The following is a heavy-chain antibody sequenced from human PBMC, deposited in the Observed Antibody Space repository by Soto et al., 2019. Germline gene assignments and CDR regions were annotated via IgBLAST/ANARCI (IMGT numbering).Heavy chain of an antibody. CDR2: ISAHNGNT. V-gene: IGHV1-18*01. D-gene: IGHD1-1*01. J-gene: IGHJ4*02. CDR3: ARGRYGDY. Sequence: QVHLVQSGAEGKKPGASVKVSCKASGYTVTSYGITWVRQAPGQGLEWMGWISAHNGNTDYAQKLQGRVIVTRDTSTSTAYMELRSLRSDDTAVYYCARGRYGDYWGQGALVTVSS. CDR1: GYTVTSYG.